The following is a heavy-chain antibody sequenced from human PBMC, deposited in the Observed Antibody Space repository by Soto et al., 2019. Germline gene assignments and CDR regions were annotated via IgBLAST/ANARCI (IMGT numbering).Heavy chain of an antibody. CDR1: GGTFSSYA. V-gene: IGHV1-69*13. CDR3: AWGITMVRGGYYYGMDV. CDR2: IIPIFGTA. Sequence: XXVKVSCKASGGTFSSYAISWVRHAPGQGLEWMGGIIPIFGTANYAQKFQGRVTITADESTSTAYMELSSLRSEETAVYYCAWGITMVRGGYYYGMDVWGQGTTVTAP. D-gene: IGHD3-10*01. J-gene: IGHJ6*02.